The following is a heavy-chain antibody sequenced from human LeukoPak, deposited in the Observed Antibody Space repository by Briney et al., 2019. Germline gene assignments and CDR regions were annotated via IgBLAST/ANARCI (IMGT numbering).Heavy chain of an antibody. Sequence: GGSLRLSCAVSGFTFSTYAMNWVRQAPGKGLEWVALIWYDGSNKYYADSVKGRFTISRDNSRNTLYLQMNSLRAEDTAVYYCARDRSGTFDYWGQGTLVTVSS. J-gene: IGHJ4*02. CDR2: IWYDGSNK. V-gene: IGHV3-33*08. CDR3: ARDRSGTFDY. CDR1: GFTFSTYA. D-gene: IGHD2-15*01.